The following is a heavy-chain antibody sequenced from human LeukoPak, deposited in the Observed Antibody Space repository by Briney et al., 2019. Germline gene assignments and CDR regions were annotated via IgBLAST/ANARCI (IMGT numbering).Heavy chain of an antibody. D-gene: IGHD3-9*01. CDR1: GFTFSDYY. CDR2: ISSSGSTI. V-gene: IGHV3-11*01. J-gene: IGHJ6*02. Sequence: GGSLRFSCAASGFTFSDYYMSWIRQAPGKGLEWVSYISSSGSTIYYADSVRGRFTISRDNAKNSLCLQMNSLRAEDTAVYYCARSLHYDILTGSGMDVWGQGTTVTVSS. CDR3: ARSLHYDILTGSGMDV.